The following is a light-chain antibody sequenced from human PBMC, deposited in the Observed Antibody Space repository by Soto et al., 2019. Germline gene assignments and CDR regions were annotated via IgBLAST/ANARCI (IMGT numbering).Light chain of an antibody. Sequence: EIVMTQSPATLSVSPGERATLSCRASQSVSSNLAWYQQKPGQAPRLLIYGASTRATGIPARFSGSGSGTDFTLTISSLQPEDVATYYCQKYNSAPLTFGGGTKVDNK. CDR3: QKYNSAPLT. CDR1: QSVSSN. V-gene: IGKV3-15*01. CDR2: GAS. J-gene: IGKJ4*01.